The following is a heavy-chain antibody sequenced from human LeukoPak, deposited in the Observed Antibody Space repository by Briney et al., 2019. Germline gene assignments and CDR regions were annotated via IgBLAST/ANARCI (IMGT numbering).Heavy chain of an antibody. Sequence: GGSLRLSCAASGFTFSSHAMSWVRRAPGKGLEWVSGLIENGATTYYADSVKGRFTISRDNSRNTMYLQMNSLRVEDTAVYYCARGGDIAARRDFDYWGQGTLVTVSS. CDR1: GFTFSSHA. D-gene: IGHD6-6*01. J-gene: IGHJ4*02. CDR2: LIENGATT. V-gene: IGHV3-23*01. CDR3: ARGGDIAARRDFDY.